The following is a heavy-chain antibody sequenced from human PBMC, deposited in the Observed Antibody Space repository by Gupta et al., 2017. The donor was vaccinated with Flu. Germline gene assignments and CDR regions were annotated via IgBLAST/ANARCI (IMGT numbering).Heavy chain of an antibody. CDR3: ARDVRYAFDY. Sequence: TSYGISWVRQAPGQGLEWMAWISARKGDTNYAQKFQGRITVTRDTSTSTVYMELRSLRSDDTAVYYCARDVRYAFDYWGQGSLVTVSS. J-gene: IGHJ4*02. CDR2: ISARKGDT. D-gene: IGHD3-16*01. CDR1: TSYG. V-gene: IGHV1-18*01.